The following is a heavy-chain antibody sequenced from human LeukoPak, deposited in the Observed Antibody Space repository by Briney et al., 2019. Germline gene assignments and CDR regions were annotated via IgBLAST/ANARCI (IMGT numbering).Heavy chain of an antibody. J-gene: IGHJ4*02. CDR2: INHSGST. V-gene: IGHV4-34*01. Sequence: SETLSLTCAVYGGSFSGYYWSWIRQPPGKGLEWIGEINHSGSTNYNPSLKSRVTISVDKSKNQFSLKLSSVTAADTAVYYCARVPRRYYFDYWGQGTLVTVSS. CDR3: ARVPRRYYFDY. CDR1: GGSFSGYY.